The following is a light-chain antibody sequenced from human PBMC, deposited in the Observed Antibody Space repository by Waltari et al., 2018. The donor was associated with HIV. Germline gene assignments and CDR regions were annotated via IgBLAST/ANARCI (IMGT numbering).Light chain of an antibody. J-gene: IGLJ2*01. CDR1: SSNIGSNT. V-gene: IGLV1-44*01. Sequence: QSVLTQPPSASGAPGQRVTISCSGSSSNIGSNTVKWYQQRPGTAPKLLIYSNNHRPSGVPDRFSGSKSGTSASLAISGLQPEDEADYYWAAWDDSLNGVVFGGGTKLTVL. CDR2: SNN. CDR3: AAWDDSLNGVV.